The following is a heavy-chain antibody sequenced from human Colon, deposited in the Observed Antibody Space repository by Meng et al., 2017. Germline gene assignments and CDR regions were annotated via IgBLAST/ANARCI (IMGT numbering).Heavy chain of an antibody. CDR3: ARLSGGQWLDS. V-gene: IGHV4-61*01. Sequence: QVHLQESGPGLVRPSETLSLTCTFSGGSVNSDNYYWNWLRQPPGKGLEWIGYIYYSGTTNYNPSLKSRVTISLYTSKNQFSLRLTSVAAADTAVYYCARLSGGQWLDSWGQGTLVTVSS. CDR2: IYYSGTT. CDR1: GGSVNSDNYY. D-gene: IGHD2-15*01. J-gene: IGHJ4*02.